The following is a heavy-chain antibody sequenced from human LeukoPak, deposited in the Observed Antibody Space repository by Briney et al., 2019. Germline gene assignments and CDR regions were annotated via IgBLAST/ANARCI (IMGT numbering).Heavy chain of an antibody. V-gene: IGHV3-53*01. CDR2: IFSGGST. CDR3: ARGSEAATIFY. D-gene: IGHD3-3*01. J-gene: IGHJ4*02. CDR1: GFTVSSNY. Sequence: PGGSLRHSCAASGFTVSSNYMNWVRQAPGKGLEWVSVIFSGGSTYYADSVKGRFTISRDNSRNTLYLQMNSLRAEDTAVYYCARGSEAATIFYWGQGTLVTVSS.